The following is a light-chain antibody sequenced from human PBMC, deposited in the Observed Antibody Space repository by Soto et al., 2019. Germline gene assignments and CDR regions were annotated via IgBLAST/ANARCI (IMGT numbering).Light chain of an antibody. CDR1: QSVLYSSNNKNH. CDR3: KQYYSPPVT. J-gene: IGKJ3*01. CDR2: WAS. V-gene: IGKV4-1*01. Sequence: DIVMTQSPDSLAVSLGERATINCKSSQSVLYSSNNKNHLAWYQQKPGQPPKLLIYWASTRESGVPDRFSGSGSGPDFTLTISSLQAEDVAVYYCKQYYSPPVTFGTGTKVDIK.